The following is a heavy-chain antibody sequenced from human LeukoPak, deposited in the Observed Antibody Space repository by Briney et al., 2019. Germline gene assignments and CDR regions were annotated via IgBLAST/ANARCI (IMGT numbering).Heavy chain of an antibody. CDR1: EFTFGDYA. CDR2: IRSKAYGGTT. D-gene: IGHD3-3*01. CDR3: TRDLYYDFWSGFDY. Sequence: GGSLRLSCTASEFTFGDYAMSWVRQAPGKGLEWVGFIRSKAYGGTTEYAASVKGRFTISRDDSKSIAYLQMNSLKTEDTAVYYCTRDLYYDFWSGFDYWGQGTLVTVSS. J-gene: IGHJ4*02. V-gene: IGHV3-49*04.